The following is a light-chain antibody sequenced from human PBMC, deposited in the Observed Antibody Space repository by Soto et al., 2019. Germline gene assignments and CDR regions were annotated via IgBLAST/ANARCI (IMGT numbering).Light chain of an antibody. Sequence: QSVLTQPPSASGSPGQSVTISCTGTSSDVGGFIYVSWFQQHPGKAPKLIISEVNNRPSGVSNRFSGSKSGNTASLTISGLQAEDEADYYCSSYTSSSTLILFGGGTKVTVL. CDR2: EVN. CDR1: SSDVGGFIY. J-gene: IGLJ2*01. V-gene: IGLV2-14*01. CDR3: SSYTSSSTLIL.